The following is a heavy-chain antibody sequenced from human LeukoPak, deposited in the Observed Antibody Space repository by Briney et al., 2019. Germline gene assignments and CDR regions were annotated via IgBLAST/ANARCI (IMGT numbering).Heavy chain of an antibody. D-gene: IGHD3-10*01. V-gene: IGHV3-23*01. CDR3: AKTYCGSGSYYNPFDY. CDR2: ISGSGGST. J-gene: IGHJ4*02. CDR1: GFTFSSYA. Sequence: PGGSLRLSCAASGFTFSSYAMSWVRQAPGKGLEWVSAISGSGGSTYYADSVKGRFTISRDNSKNTLYLQMNSLRAEDTAVYYCAKTYCGSGSYYNPFDYWGQGTLVTVSS.